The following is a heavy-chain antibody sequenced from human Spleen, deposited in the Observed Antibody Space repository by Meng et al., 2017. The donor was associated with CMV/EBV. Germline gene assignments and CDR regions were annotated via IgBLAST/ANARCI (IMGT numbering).Heavy chain of an antibody. CDR3: GRDMDV. Sequence: GESLKISCAASGFTFSTYAMHWVRQAPGKGLEWVAVISYDGTNKYYADSVKGRFTISRDNSKNTLFLQVNSLRTEDTAVYCCGRDMDVWGQGTTVTVSS. V-gene: IGHV3-30-3*01. CDR2: ISYDGTNK. J-gene: IGHJ6*02. CDR1: GFTFSTYA.